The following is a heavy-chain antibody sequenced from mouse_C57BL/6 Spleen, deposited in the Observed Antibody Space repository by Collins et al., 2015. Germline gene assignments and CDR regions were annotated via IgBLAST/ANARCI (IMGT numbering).Heavy chain of an antibody. CDR2: ISSGGGNT. J-gene: IGHJ2*01. V-gene: IGHV5-9*03. CDR1: GFTFSSYT. D-gene: IGHD4-1*02. CDR3: ARYIPPPTGYFDY. Sequence: EVMLVESGGGLVKPGGSLKLSCAASGFTFSSYTMSWVRQTPEKRLEWVATISSGGGNTYYPDSVKGRFTISRDNAKNNLYLQMSSLRSEDTALYYCARYIPPPTGYFDYWGQGTTLTVSS.